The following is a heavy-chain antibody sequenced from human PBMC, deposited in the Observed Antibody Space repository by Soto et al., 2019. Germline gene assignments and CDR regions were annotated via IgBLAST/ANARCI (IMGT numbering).Heavy chain of an antibody. CDR1: GGTFSSYA. J-gene: IGHJ6*02. Sequence: QVQLVQSGAEVKKPGSSVKVSCKASGGTFSSYAISWVRQAPGQGLEWMGGIIPLSDTTNYAQTFQCRVTITADESTSTAYMELSSLRSEDTAVYYCARSQGSSTSLEIYYYYYYGMDVWGQGTTVTVSS. CDR3: ARSQGSSTSLEIYYYYYYGMDV. D-gene: IGHD2-2*01. V-gene: IGHV1-69*01. CDR2: IIPLSDTT.